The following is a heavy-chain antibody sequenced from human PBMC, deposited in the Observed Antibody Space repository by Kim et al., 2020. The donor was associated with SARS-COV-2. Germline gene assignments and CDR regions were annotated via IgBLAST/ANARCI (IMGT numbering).Heavy chain of an antibody. Sequence: GGSLRLSCAASGFTFSDYYMSWIRQAPGKGLEWVSYISSSSSYTNYADSVKGRFTISRDNAKNSLYLQMNSLRAEDTAVYYCARDSGTTVGVDYWGQGTLVTVSS. CDR3: ARDSGTTVGVDY. CDR1: GFTFSDYY. CDR2: ISSSSSYT. J-gene: IGHJ4*02. V-gene: IGHV3-11*06. D-gene: IGHD1-1*01.